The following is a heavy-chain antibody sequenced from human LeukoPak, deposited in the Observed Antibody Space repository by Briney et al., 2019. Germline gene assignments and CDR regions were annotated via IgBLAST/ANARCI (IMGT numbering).Heavy chain of an antibody. D-gene: IGHD1-26*01. J-gene: IGHJ4*02. CDR3: ARVFAGRGMPSS. CDR1: GYTFTGYY. Sequence: GDSVKVSCKASGYTFTGYYMHWVRQAPGQGLEWMGWINPNSGGTNYAQKFQGRVTMTRDTSISTAYMELSRLRSDDTAVYYCARVFAGRGMPSSWGQGTLVTVSS. V-gene: IGHV1-2*02. CDR2: INPNSGGT.